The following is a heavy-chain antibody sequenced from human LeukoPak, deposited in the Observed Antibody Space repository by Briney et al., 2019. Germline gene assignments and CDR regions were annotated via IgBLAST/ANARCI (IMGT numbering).Heavy chain of an antibody. CDR1: GFAFSTYW. CDR2: IKHDGSEK. D-gene: IGHD4-17*01. V-gene: IGHV3-7*04. J-gene: IGHJ4*02. CDR3: ARVRTTADFDY. Sequence: GGSLRLSCAASGFAFSTYWMSWVRQAPGKGLEWVANIKHDGSEKYYVDSVKGRLSISRDNAKNSLYLQMNSLRAEDTSIYYCARVRTTADFDYWGQGTLVTVSS.